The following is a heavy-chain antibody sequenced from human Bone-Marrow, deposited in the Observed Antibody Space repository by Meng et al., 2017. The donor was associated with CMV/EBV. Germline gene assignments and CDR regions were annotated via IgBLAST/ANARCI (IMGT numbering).Heavy chain of an antibody. CDR3: AKAYCSSTSCYADYFDY. Sequence: GESLKISCAASGFTFDDYTMHWVRQAPGKGLEWVSLISWDGGSTYYADSVKGRFTISRDNSKNSLYLQMNSLRTEDTALYYCAKAYCSSTSCYADYFDYWGQGTVVTVSS. CDR1: GFTFDDYT. D-gene: IGHD2-2*01. V-gene: IGHV3-43*01. CDR2: ISWDGGST. J-gene: IGHJ4*02.